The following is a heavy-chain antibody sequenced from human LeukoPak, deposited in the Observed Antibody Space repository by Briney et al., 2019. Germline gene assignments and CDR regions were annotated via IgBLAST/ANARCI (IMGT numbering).Heavy chain of an antibody. CDR3: ASAYYDILTGYSLGAFDY. Sequence: GGSLRLSCAASGFTFSSYGMHWVRQAPGKGLEWVAVIWHGGSNKYYADSVKGRFTISRDNSKNTLYLQMNSLRAEDTAVYYCASAYYDILTGYSLGAFDYWGQGTLVTVSS. D-gene: IGHD3-9*01. CDR2: IWHGGSNK. J-gene: IGHJ4*02. CDR1: GFTFSSYG. V-gene: IGHV3-33*01.